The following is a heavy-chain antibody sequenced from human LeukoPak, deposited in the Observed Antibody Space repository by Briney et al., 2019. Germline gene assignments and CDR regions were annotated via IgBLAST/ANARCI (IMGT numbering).Heavy chain of an antibody. V-gene: IGHV4-59*08. J-gene: IGHJ4*02. Sequence: SETLSLTCTVSGGSISSYYWSWIRQPPGKGLEWIGYIYYSGSTNYNPSLKSRVTISVDTSKNQFSLQLNSVTAADTAVYYCVRHDGRGGATMGSLDSWGQGSLVTVSS. CDR3: VRHDGRGGATMGSLDS. D-gene: IGHD5-12*01. CDR1: GGSISSYY. CDR2: IYYSGST.